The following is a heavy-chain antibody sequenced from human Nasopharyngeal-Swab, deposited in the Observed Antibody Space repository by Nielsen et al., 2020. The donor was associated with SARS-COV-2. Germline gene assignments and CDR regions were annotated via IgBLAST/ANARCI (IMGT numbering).Heavy chain of an antibody. J-gene: IGHJ4*02. V-gene: IGHV2-5*02. CDR3: AQRTTLTSYGN. D-gene: IGHD4-17*01. Sequence: WIRQPPGKALEWLALIYWDDDKRYSPSLKSRLTITKDTSKNQVVLTMTNMDPVDTATYYCAQRTTLTSYGNWGQGTLVPSPQ. CDR2: IYWDDDK.